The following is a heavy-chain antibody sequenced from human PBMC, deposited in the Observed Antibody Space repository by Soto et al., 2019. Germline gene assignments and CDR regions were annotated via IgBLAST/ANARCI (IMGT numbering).Heavy chain of an antibody. CDR1: GYVFIGYG. V-gene: IGHV1-18*01. CDR3: ARDLDGSGSYFTDY. CDR2: ISRHNVNT. D-gene: IGHD3-10*01. Sequence: QVQLVQSGAEVKKPGASVKVSCKASGYVFIGYGISWVRQAPGQGLEWMGWISRHNVNTYYAQNFQGRVTMTTDASTSTAYMELRSLRSDDTAVYYCARDLDGSGSYFTDYWGQGTLVTVSS. J-gene: IGHJ4*02.